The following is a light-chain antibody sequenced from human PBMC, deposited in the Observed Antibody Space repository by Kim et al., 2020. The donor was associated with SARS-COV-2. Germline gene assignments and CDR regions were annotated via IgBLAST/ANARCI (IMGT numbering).Light chain of an antibody. CDR1: NSNIGSNS. CDR3: AAWDDSLNGRV. J-gene: IGLJ3*02. V-gene: IGLV1-44*01. Sequence: QSVLTQPPSASGTPGQRVTISCSGSNSNIGSNSVNWYQQLPGTAPKLLIYSDDQRPSGVPDRFSGSKSGASASLAISGLHSEDEADYYCAAWDDSLNGRVFGGGSKVTVL. CDR2: SDD.